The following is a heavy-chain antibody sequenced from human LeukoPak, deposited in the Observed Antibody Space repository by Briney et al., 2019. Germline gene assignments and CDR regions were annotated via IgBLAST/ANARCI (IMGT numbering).Heavy chain of an antibody. CDR3: ARHRYSGYDFDY. CDR1: GGSISSYY. CDR2: ISYSGST. J-gene: IGHJ4*02. D-gene: IGHD5-12*01. V-gene: IGHV4-59*08. Sequence: SETLSLTCTVSGGSISSYYWSWIRQPPGKGLEWIGYISYSGSTNYNPCLKSRVTISVDTSKNQFSLKLSSVTAADTAIYYCARHRYSGYDFDYWGQGTLVTVSS.